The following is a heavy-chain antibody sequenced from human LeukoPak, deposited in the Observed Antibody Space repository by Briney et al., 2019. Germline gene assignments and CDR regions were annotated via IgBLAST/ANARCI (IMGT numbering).Heavy chain of an antibody. D-gene: IGHD7-27*01. CDR2: IYTSGST. CDR3: ARGYNWGSPTRNFYYLDV. V-gene: IGHV4-4*07. J-gene: IGHJ6*03. Sequence: SETLSLTCTVSGGSISSYYWSWIRQPAGKGLEWIGRIYTSGSTNYNPSLKSRVTMSVDTSKNQLSLKLRSVTAADTAVYYCARGYNWGSPTRNFYYLDVWGKGTTVTVSS. CDR1: GGSISSYY.